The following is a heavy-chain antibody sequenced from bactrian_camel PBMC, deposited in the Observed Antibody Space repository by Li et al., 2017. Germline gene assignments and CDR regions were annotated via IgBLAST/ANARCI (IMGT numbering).Heavy chain of an antibody. D-gene: IGHD7*01. CDR2: ITSAGTT. CDR3: AAETGGSCLRSFGY. V-gene: IGHV3S53*01. Sequence: HVQLVESGGGSVQAGGSLRLSCVVSGYTLGNICIGWFRQVLGKGPEGVATITSAGTTTYADSVKGRFAISEDSAKNTLYLQLNSLTREDSAMYYCAAETGGSCLRSFGYWGQGTQVTVS. CDR1: GYTLGNIC. J-gene: IGHJ6*01.